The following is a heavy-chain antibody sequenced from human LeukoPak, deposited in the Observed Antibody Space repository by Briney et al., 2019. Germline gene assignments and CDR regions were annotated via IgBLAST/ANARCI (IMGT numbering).Heavy chain of an antibody. CDR3: ARGNMYYYGSGSSYYFDY. D-gene: IGHD3-10*01. Sequence: GGSLRLSCAASGFTFSSYEMNWVRHAPRKGLERGSYISSSGSTIYYADSVKGRFSISRDNAKNSLYLQMNSLRGEDTAVYYCARGNMYYYGSGSSYYFDYWGQGTLVTVSS. CDR2: ISSSGSTI. J-gene: IGHJ4*02. CDR1: GFTFSSYE. V-gene: IGHV3-48*03.